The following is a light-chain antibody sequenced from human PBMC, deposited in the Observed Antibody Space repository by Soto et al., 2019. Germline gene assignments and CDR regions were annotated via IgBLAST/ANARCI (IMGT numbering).Light chain of an antibody. Sequence: DIQMTQSPSSLSASVGDRVTITCQASQDITTFLKWYQEKPGKAPRLLIYDASKLEAGVPSRFSGSGSGTDFTFTISSLQPEDFATYYCQQYDILLTFGGGTKVEI. V-gene: IGKV1-33*01. CDR1: QDITTF. CDR3: QQYDILLT. CDR2: DAS. J-gene: IGKJ4*01.